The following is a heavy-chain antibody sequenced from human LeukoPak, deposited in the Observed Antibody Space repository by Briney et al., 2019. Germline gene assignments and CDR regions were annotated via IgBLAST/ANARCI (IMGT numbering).Heavy chain of an antibody. V-gene: IGHV3-48*03. CDR3: ARSDYYYYYMDV. J-gene: IGHJ6*03. CDR1: GFTFSSYE. Sequence: GGSLRLSCAASGFTFSSYEMNWVRQAPGKGLEWVSYISSSGSTIYYADSVKGRFTISRDNAKNSLYLQMNSLRAEDTALYYCARSDYYYYYMDVWGKGTTVTVSS. CDR2: ISSSGSTI.